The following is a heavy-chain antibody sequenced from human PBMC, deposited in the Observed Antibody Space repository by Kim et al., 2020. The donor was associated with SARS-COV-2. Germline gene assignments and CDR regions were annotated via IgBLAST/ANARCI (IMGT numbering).Heavy chain of an antibody. V-gene: IGHV1-46*01. D-gene: IGHD5-18*01. CDR2: INPSGGST. CDR3: ARGPIAAPVDTAMDD. Sequence: ASVKVSCKASGYTFTSYYMHWVRQAPGQGLEWMGIINPSGGSTSYAQKFQGRVTVTRDTSTSTVYMELSSLRSEDTAVYYCARGPIAAPVDTAMDDWGQGTLVTVSS. CDR1: GYTFTSYY. J-gene: IGHJ4*02.